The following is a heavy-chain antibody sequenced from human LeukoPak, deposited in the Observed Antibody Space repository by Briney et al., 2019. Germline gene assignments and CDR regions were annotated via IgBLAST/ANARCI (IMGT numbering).Heavy chain of an antibody. Sequence: SVKVSCKASGGTFSSYAISWVRQATGQGLEWMGGIIPIFGTANYAQKFQGRVTITADESTSTAYMELSSLRSEDTAVYYCARNRYCSSTSCPSNYYYYGMDVWGQGTTVTVSS. V-gene: IGHV1-69*13. CDR3: ARNRYCSSTSCPSNYYYYGMDV. CDR1: GGTFSSYA. D-gene: IGHD2-2*01. CDR2: IIPIFGTA. J-gene: IGHJ6*02.